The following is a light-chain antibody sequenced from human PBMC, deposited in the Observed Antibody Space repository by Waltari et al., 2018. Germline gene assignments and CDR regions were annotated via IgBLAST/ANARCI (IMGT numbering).Light chain of an antibody. CDR3: SSYTTTSTYV. V-gene: IGLV2-14*03. J-gene: IGLJ1*01. CDR1: SSDVGAYND. Sequence: QSALTQPASVSGSPGQSITISCAGTSSDVGAYNDVAWYQQNSGKAPNIIISDVNNRPLGVSNRFSGSKSGNTASLIISGLQADDEADYYCSSYTTTSTYVFGTGTTVSVL. CDR2: DVN.